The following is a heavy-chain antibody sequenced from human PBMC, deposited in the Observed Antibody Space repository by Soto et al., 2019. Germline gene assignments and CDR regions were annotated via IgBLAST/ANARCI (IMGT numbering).Heavy chain of an antibody. D-gene: IGHD5-12*01. CDR1: GFSLSTRGVG. CDR3: AHRSRGYAYYFDQ. Sequence: QITLKESGPPLVKPTQTLTLTCSFSGFSLSTRGVGVGWIRQPPGKALEWLALMFWDDDKWYSPSLRSRLTIPEETSKNPVVLTMTHMDPVDTATYYCAHRSRGYAYYFDQWGQGTLVTVSS. V-gene: IGHV2-5*02. J-gene: IGHJ4*02. CDR2: MFWDDDK.